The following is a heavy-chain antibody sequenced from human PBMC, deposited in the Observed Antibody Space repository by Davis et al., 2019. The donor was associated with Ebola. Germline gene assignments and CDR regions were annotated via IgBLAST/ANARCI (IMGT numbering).Heavy chain of an antibody. Sequence: MPSETLSLTCTVSGGSISSGDYYWSWIRQPPGKGLEWIGYIYYSGSTYYNPSLKSRVTISVDTSKNQFSLKLSSVTAADTAVYYCARDARRFGELPYYYYYGMDVWGQGTTVTVSS. D-gene: IGHD3-10*01. CDR2: IYYSGST. CDR1: GGSISSGDYY. CDR3: ARDARRFGELPYYYYYGMDV. J-gene: IGHJ6*02. V-gene: IGHV4-30-4*01.